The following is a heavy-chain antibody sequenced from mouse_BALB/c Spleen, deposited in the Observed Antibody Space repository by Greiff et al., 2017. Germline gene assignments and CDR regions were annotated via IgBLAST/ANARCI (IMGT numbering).Heavy chain of an antibody. D-gene: IGHD1-1*01. V-gene: IGHV1-7*01. Sequence: VKLMESGAELAKPGASVKMSCKASGYTFTSYCMHWVIQRHGQGLEWIGYNNPCTGYTEYNQKFKDKATLNADKSSNTAYMQLRSLTSEDSAVYYVARMKLLRSYWYFDVWGAGTTVTVAS. J-gene: IGHJ1*01. CDR1: GYTFTSYC. CDR3: ARMKLLRSYWYFDV. CDR2: NNPCTGYT.